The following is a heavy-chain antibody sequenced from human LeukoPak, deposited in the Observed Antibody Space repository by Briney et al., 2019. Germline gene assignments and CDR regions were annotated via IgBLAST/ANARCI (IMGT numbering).Heavy chain of an antibody. Sequence: ASVKVSCKASGGTFSSYAISWVRQAPGQGLEWMGGIIPIFGTASYAQKFQGRVTITTDESTSTAYMELSSLRSEDTAVYYRARAIVDFWSGSDAFDIWGQGTMVTVSS. V-gene: IGHV1-69*05. J-gene: IGHJ3*02. CDR2: IIPIFGTA. CDR1: GGTFSSYA. CDR3: ARAIVDFWSGSDAFDI. D-gene: IGHD3-3*01.